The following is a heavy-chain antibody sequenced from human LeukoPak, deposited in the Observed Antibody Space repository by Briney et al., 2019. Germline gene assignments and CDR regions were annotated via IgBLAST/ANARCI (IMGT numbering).Heavy chain of an antibody. CDR2: INLNSGGT. V-gene: IGHV1-2*02. D-gene: IGHD4-11*01. Sequence: ASVKVSCKTSGFTFTGYYIHWVRQAPGQGLEWMGWINLNSGGTTYTQKFQGRVTMTRDTSISTAYMELSRLRSDDTAVYLCARDAVTVATPYFDFWGQGTLVTVSS. CDR3: ARDAVTVATPYFDF. CDR1: GFTFTGYY. J-gene: IGHJ4*02.